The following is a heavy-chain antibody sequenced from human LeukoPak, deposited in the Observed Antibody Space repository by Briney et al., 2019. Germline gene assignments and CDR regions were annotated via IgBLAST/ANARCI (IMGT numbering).Heavy chain of an antibody. Sequence: GASVKVSCKASGYTFTGYYMHWVRQAPGQGLEWMGWINPNSGGTNYAQEVQGRVTMTTDTSTSTAYMELRSLRSDDTAVYYCARAYCSSTSCYYYYYYYMDVWGKGTTVTVSS. CDR1: GYTFTGYY. J-gene: IGHJ6*03. D-gene: IGHD2-2*01. V-gene: IGHV1-2*02. CDR3: ARAYCSSTSCYYYYYYYMDV. CDR2: INPNSGGT.